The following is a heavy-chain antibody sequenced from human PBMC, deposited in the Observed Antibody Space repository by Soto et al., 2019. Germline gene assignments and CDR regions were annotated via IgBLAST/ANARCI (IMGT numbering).Heavy chain of an antibody. Sequence: SVKVSCKASGGTFSIYAISGVGQSALRGLEWMGGIIPIFGTANYAQKFQGRVTITADKSTSTAYMELSSLRSEDTAVYYCAGGIVPAASYYYYGMDVWGQGTTVTVSS. CDR1: GGTFSIYA. CDR3: AGGIVPAASYYYYGMDV. CDR2: IIPIFGTA. D-gene: IGHD2-2*01. J-gene: IGHJ6*02. V-gene: IGHV1-69*06.